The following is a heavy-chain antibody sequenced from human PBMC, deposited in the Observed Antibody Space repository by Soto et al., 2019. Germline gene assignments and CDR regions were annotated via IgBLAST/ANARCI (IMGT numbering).Heavy chain of an antibody. CDR1: GGSFSGYY. Sequence: SETLSLTCAVHGGSFSGYYWSGIRQPPGKGLEWIGEINHSGSTNYNPSLKSRVTISVDTSKNQFSLKLSSVTAADTAVYYCARGGHCSSTSCSAPYYMDVWGKGTTVTVSS. CDR2: INHSGST. CDR3: ARGGHCSSTSCSAPYYMDV. V-gene: IGHV4-34*01. D-gene: IGHD2-2*01. J-gene: IGHJ6*03.